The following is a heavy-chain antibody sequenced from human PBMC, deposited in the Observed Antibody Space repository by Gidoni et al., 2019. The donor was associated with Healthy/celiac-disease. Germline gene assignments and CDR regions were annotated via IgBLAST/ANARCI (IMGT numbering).Heavy chain of an antibody. CDR2: IYSGGST. CDR3: ASNYDSSGYYHDY. Sequence: EVQLVESGGGLIQPGGSLRLSCAASGFTVSSTYMSWVRQAPGKGLEWVSVIYSGGSTYYADSVKGRFTISRDNSKNTLYLQMNSLRAEDTAVYYCASNYDSSGYYHDYWGQGTLVTVSS. D-gene: IGHD3-22*01. V-gene: IGHV3-53*01. J-gene: IGHJ4*02. CDR1: GFTVSSTY.